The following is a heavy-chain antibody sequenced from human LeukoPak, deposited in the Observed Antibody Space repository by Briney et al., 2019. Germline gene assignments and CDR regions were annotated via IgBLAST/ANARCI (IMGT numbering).Heavy chain of an antibody. Sequence: GSLRLSCEASGLTFSSYGMSWVRQAPGKGLQWVSAITGGGGTTYYADSVKGRFTISRDNSKNMLYLQMNSLRAEDTAVYYCAKMQGYFDYWGQGTLVPVSS. CDR1: GLTFSSYG. CDR2: ITGGGGTT. CDR3: AKMQGYFDY. J-gene: IGHJ4*02. V-gene: IGHV3-23*01.